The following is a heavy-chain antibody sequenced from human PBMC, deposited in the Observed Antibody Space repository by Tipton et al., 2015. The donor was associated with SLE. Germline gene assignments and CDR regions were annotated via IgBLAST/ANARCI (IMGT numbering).Heavy chain of an antibody. CDR1: GFIFTDYY. V-gene: IGHV3-11*04. J-gene: IGHJ4*02. D-gene: IGHD6-19*01. CDR3: AREGYSSGCFDY. Sequence: SLRLSCVASGFIFTDYYVTWIRQAPGKGLEWVSHISGSGSTTYYADSVKGRFTISRDNAKKSVFLQMNSLRAEDTAVYYCAREGYSSGCFDYWGQGTLVTVSS. CDR2: ISGSGSTT.